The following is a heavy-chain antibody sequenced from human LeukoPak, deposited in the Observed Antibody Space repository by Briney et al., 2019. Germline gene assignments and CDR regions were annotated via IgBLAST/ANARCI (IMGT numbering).Heavy chain of an antibody. D-gene: IGHD2-2*01. Sequence: GGSLRLSCAASGFTFSTYAMSWVRQAPGKGLGWVSGISGSGGSTYYADSVKGRFTISRDNSKNTLYLQMNSLRAEDTAVYYCAKDKSCSTVSCYVGYWGQGTLVTVSS. V-gene: IGHV3-23*01. J-gene: IGHJ4*02. CDR2: ISGSGGST. CDR3: AKDKSCSTVSCYVGY. CDR1: GFTFSTYA.